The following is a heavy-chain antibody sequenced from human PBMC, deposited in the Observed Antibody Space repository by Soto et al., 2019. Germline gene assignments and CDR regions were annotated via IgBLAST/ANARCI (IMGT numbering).Heavy chain of an antibody. CDR1: GGSISSYY. V-gene: IGHV4-59*01. CDR2: IYYSGST. D-gene: IGHD6-13*01. CDR3: ARLGNQQQLFT. J-gene: IGHJ5*02. Sequence: SETLSLTCTVSGGSISSYYWSWIRQPPGKGLEWIGYIYYSGSTNYNPSLKSRVTISVDTSKNQFSLKLSSVTAADTAVYYCARLGNQQQLFTWGKGTLVPVSS.